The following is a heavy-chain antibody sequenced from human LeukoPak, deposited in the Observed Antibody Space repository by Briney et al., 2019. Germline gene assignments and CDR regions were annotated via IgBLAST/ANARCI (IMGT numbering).Heavy chain of an antibody. J-gene: IGHJ4*02. D-gene: IGHD4-11*01. Sequence: GGSLRLSCAASGFTFSSYAMSWVRQAPGKGLEWVSAISGSGGSTYYADSVKGRFTISRDNSKNTLYLQMNSLRAEDTAVYYCAKGDYSNYVRSYFDYWGQGTLVTVSS. V-gene: IGHV3-23*01. CDR3: AKGDYSNYVRSYFDY. CDR1: GFTFSSYA. CDR2: ISGSGGST.